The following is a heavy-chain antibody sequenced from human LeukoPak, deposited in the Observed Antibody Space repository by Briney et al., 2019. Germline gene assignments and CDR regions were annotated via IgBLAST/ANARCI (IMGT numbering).Heavy chain of an antibody. J-gene: IGHJ4*02. Sequence: SVKVSCKASGGTFSSYAISWVRQAPGQGLEWMGGIIPIFGTANYAQKFQGRVTITADESTSTAYMELSSLRSEDTAVYYCARDGSYGSRLFDYWGQGTPVTVSS. V-gene: IGHV1-69*13. CDR1: GGTFSSYA. CDR2: IIPIFGTA. CDR3: ARDGSYGSRLFDY. D-gene: IGHD3-10*01.